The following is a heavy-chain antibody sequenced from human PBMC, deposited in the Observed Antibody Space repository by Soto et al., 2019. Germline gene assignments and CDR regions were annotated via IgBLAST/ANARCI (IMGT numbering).Heavy chain of an antibody. D-gene: IGHD1-7*01. CDR3: ARARTDYYHISGTRDRWDGFDY. CDR1: GFTVSSNY. V-gene: IGHV3-66*01. J-gene: IGHJ4*02. Sequence: GGSLRLSCAASGFTVSSNYMSWVRQAPGKGLEWVSVIYSGGSTYYVDSVKGSFTISRNNSKNRLYLPINSTRAEDTAVYYCARARTDYYHISGTRDRWDGFDYWGQGTLVTVSS. CDR2: IYSGGST.